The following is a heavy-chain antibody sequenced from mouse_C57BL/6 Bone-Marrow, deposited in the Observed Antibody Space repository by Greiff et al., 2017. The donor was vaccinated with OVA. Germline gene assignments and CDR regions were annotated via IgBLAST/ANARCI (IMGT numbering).Heavy chain of an antibody. CDR3: ARSVRFFYAMDY. Sequence: QVQLQQSGAELARPGASVKLSCKASGYTFTSYGISWVKQRTGQGLEWIGEIYPRSGNTYYNEKFKGKATLTADKSSSTAYMELRSLTSADSAVYFCARSVRFFYAMDYWGQGTSVTVSS. J-gene: IGHJ4*01. V-gene: IGHV1-81*01. CDR1: GYTFTSYG. CDR2: IYPRSGNT.